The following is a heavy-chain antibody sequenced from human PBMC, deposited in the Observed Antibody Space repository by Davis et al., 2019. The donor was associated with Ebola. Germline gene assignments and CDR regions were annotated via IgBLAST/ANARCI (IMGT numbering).Heavy chain of an antibody. J-gene: IGHJ4*02. Sequence: GESLKISCAASGFTFSSYWMSWVRQAPGKGLEWVANIKQDASEKYYVDSVKGRYIISRDNAKTSVFLQMNSLRAEDTGIYYCVREGKQWLVSLWGQGTLVTVSS. CDR1: GFTFSSYW. V-gene: IGHV3-7*01. D-gene: IGHD6-19*01. CDR2: IKQDASEK. CDR3: VREGKQWLVSL.